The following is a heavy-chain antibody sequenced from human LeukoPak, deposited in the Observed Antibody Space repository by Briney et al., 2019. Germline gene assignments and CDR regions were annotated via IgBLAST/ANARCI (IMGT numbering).Heavy chain of an antibody. CDR2: TSATGST. Sequence: SETLSLTCTVSGGSFATNYWTWIRQPAGKGLEWIGHTSATGSTTYNPTLKSRVTMSLDMSKNRCSLKARFVTAADTAVYYCARDLGYSDYWGQGILVTVSS. CDR1: GGSFATNY. D-gene: IGHD2-15*01. V-gene: IGHV4-4*07. CDR3: ARDLGYSDY. J-gene: IGHJ4*02.